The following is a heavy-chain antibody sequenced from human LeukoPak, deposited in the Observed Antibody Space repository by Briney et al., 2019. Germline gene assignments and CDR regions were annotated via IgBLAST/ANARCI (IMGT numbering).Heavy chain of an antibody. CDR2: INPSGGST. CDR3: ARNDYGDYDYYYYMDV. Sequence: GASVKVSCKASGYTFTSYYMHWVRQAPGQGLEWMGIINPSGGSTSYAQKLQGRVTMTTDTSTSTAYMELRSLRSDDTAVYYCARNDYGDYDYYYYMDVWGKGTTVTVSS. V-gene: IGHV1-46*01. D-gene: IGHD4-17*01. J-gene: IGHJ6*03. CDR1: GYTFTSYY.